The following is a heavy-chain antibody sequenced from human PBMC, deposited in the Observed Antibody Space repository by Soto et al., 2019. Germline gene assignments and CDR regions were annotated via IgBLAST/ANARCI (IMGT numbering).Heavy chain of an antibody. J-gene: IGHJ3*02. V-gene: IGHV3-23*01. CDR3: AIYCSSTSCYARGAFDI. CDR1: GFPFSSYA. D-gene: IGHD2-2*01. CDR2: ISGSGGST. Sequence: GGSLRLSCAASGFPFSSYAMSWVRQAPGKGLEWVSAISGSGGSTYYADSVKGRFTISRDNSKNTLYLQMNSLRAEDTAVYYCAIYCSSTSCYARGAFDIWGQGTMVTVSS.